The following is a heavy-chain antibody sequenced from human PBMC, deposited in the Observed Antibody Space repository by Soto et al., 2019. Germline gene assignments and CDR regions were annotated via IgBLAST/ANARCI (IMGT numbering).Heavy chain of an antibody. V-gene: IGHV3-30-3*01. CDR1: GFTFSSYA. J-gene: IGHJ2*01. D-gene: IGHD4-4*01. CDR3: ARPLWRDDYNWGYFDL. Sequence: QVQLVESGGGVVQPGRSLRLSCAASGFTFSSYAMHWVLQAPGKGLELVSVISYDGSNKYYADSVQGRFTISRDNSKNTLYLQMNSLRTEDTAVYYCARPLWRDDYNWGYFDLWGRGTLVTVSS. CDR2: ISYDGSNK.